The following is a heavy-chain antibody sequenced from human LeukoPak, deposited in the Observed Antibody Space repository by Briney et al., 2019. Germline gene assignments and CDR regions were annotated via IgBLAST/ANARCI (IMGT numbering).Heavy chain of an antibody. V-gene: IGHV1-18*01. CDR2: ISAYNGNT. J-gene: IGHJ3*02. D-gene: IGHD6-6*01. CDR3: ARGGIAARKNDAFDI. CDR1: GYTFTSYG. Sequence: ASVRVXGKASGYTFTSYGVSWGRQAPGQGLGGRGGISAYNGNTNYAQKLKGRVTMTTDTSTSTAYMELRSLRSDDTAVYYCARGGIAARKNDAFDIWGQGTMVTVSS.